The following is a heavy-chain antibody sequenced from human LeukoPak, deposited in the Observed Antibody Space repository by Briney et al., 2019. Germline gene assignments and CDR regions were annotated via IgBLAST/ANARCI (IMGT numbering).Heavy chain of an antibody. CDR2: MSYDGSNE. Sequence: PGGSLRLSCAAYGFNFSSYALHWVRQAPGKGIEWVALMSYDGSNEYYADSVRGRFTISRDNSKNTLYLQMNSLRAEDTAVYYCARDQTDCSSVSCYRRYYYYYYYMDVWGKGTTVTVSS. CDR1: GFNFSSYA. CDR3: ARDQTDCSSVSCYRRYYYYYYYMDV. V-gene: IGHV3-30*01. D-gene: IGHD2-2*01. J-gene: IGHJ6*03.